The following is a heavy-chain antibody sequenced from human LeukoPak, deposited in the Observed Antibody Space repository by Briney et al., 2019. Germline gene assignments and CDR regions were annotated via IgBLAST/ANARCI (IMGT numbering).Heavy chain of an antibody. D-gene: IGHD3-3*01. CDR3: AKGPIFGVVIKGTYFDY. CDR2: ISYDGSNK. CDR1: GFTFSSYA. Sequence: GGSLRLSCAASGFTFSSYAMHWVRQAPGKGLEWVAVISYDGSNKYYADSVKGRFTISRDNSKNTLYLQMNSLRAEDTAVYYCAKGPIFGVVIKGTYFDYWGQGTLVTVSS. J-gene: IGHJ4*02. V-gene: IGHV3-30-3*01.